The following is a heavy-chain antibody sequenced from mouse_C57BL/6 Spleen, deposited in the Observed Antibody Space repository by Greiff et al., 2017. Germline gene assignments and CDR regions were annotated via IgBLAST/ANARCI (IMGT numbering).Heavy chain of an antibody. J-gene: IGHJ2*01. CDR3: ARLGGYDGGFDY. V-gene: IGHV1-82*01. Sequence: VQLQQSGPELVKPGASVKISCKASGYAFSSSWMNWVKQRPGKGLEWIGRIYPGDGDTNYNGKFKGKATLTADKSSSTAYMQLSSLTSEDSAVYFCARLGGYDGGFDYWGQGTTLTVSS. D-gene: IGHD2-2*01. CDR2: IYPGDGDT. CDR1: GYAFSSSW.